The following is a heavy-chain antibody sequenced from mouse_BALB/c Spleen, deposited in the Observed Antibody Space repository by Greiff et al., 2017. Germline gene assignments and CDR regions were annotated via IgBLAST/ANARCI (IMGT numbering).Heavy chain of an antibody. V-gene: IGHV5-6-5*01. D-gene: IGHD1-1*01. CDR1: GFTFSSYA. CDR3: ARGGGGYYYGSSYAMDY. CDR2: ISSGGST. J-gene: IGHJ4*01. Sequence: DVMLVESGGGLVKPGGSLKLSCAASGFTFSSYAMSWVRQTPEKRLEWVASISSGGSTYYPDSVKGRFTISRDNARNILYLQMSSLRSEDTAMYYCARGGGGYYYGSSYAMDYWGQGTSVTVSS.